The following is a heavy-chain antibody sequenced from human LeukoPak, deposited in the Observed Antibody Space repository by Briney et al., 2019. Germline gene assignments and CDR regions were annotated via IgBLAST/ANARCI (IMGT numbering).Heavy chain of an antibody. Sequence: PGGSLRLSCAASGFTFNNYWMNWVRQAPGKGLEWVANINHDGSDKNYVDSVKGRFTISRDNAKNSVFLQMGSLRAEDTAVYHCATFYHDNTGYYFFIDYWGQGTLVTVSS. V-gene: IGHV3-7*01. CDR1: GFTFNNYW. J-gene: IGHJ4*02. D-gene: IGHD3-22*01. CDR3: ATFYHDNTGYYFFIDY. CDR2: INHDGSDK.